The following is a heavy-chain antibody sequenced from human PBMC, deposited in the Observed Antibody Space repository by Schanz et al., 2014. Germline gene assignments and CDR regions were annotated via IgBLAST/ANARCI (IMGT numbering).Heavy chain of an antibody. Sequence: QVQLVQSGAEVQKPGASVMLSCKTSGYSFNLFGVSWVRQAPGQGLEWMGWISAYNGNMNYAPKFQGRVTMTTDTSTSTVYVELRSLTSDDSAVYYCARDRDQWDGNYLDYWGQGTLVTVSS. J-gene: IGHJ4*02. CDR1: GYSFNLFG. D-gene: IGHD1-26*01. CDR3: ARDRDQWDGNYLDY. V-gene: IGHV1-18*04. CDR2: ISAYNGNM.